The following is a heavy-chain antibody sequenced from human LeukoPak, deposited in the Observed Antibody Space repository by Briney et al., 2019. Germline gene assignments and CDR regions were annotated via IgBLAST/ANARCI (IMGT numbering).Heavy chain of an antibody. CDR1: GFTFSSYD. Sequence: QPGGSLRLSCAASGFTFSSYDMHWVRQATGKGLEWVSAIGTAGDTYYPGSVKGRFTISRENAKNSLYLQMNSLRAGDTAVYYCARSQGSPFTTTPYYYYGMDVWGQGTTVTVSS. D-gene: IGHD1-1*01. CDR3: ARSQGSPFTTTPYYYYGMDV. CDR2: IGTAGDT. J-gene: IGHJ6*02. V-gene: IGHV3-13*01.